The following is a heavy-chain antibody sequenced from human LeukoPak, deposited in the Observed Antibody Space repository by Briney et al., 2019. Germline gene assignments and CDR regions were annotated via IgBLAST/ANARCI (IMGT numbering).Heavy chain of an antibody. CDR3: ARDNSVRDEAWWFNP. V-gene: IGHV4-59*12. CDR1: GGSISSYY. J-gene: IGHJ5*02. D-gene: IGHD5-24*01. CDR2: IYHTGST. Sequence: SETLSLTCTVSGGSISSYYWSWIRQPPGKGLEWIGTIYHTGSTYYNPSLKSRVTISVDTSKNQFSLKLSSVTAADTAVYYCARDNSVRDEAWWFNPWGQGTLVTVSS.